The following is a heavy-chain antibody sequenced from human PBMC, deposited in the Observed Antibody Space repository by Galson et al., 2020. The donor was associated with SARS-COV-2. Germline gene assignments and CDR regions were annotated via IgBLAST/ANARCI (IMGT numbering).Heavy chain of an antibody. D-gene: IGHD5-12*01. CDR1: GGSVSSGSYY. Sequence: SETLSLTCTVSGGSVSSGSYYWSWIRQPPGKGLEWIGYIYYSGSTNYNPSLKSRVTISVDTSKNQFSLKLSSVTAADTAVYYCAREAEKGDGYNDYYYGMDVWGQGTTVTVSS. J-gene: IGHJ6*02. V-gene: IGHV4-61*01. CDR2: IYYSGST. CDR3: AREAEKGDGYNDYYYGMDV.